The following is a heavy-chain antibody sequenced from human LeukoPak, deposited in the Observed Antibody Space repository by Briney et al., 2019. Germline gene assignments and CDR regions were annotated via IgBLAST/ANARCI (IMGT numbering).Heavy chain of an antibody. CDR1: GFTFSSYW. CDR2: IKQDGSEK. D-gene: IGHD6-6*01. Sequence: GGSLRLSCAASGFTFSSYWMSWVRQAPGKGLEWVANIKQDGSEKYYVDSVKGRFTISRDNAKNSLYLQMNSLRAEDTAVYYCARGPSIAARYDAFDIWGQGTMVTVSS. V-gene: IGHV3-7*02. CDR3: ARGPSIAARYDAFDI. J-gene: IGHJ3*02.